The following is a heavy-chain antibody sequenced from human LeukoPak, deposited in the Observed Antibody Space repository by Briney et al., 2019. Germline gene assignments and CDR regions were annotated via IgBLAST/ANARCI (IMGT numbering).Heavy chain of an antibody. J-gene: IGHJ3*02. V-gene: IGHV4-4*07. CDR3: ARVVGDILTGLPAFDI. Sequence: SETLSLTCTVSGGSISSYYWSWIRQPAGKGLEWIGRIYTSGSTNYNPSLKSRVTMSVDTSKNQFSLKLSSVTTADTAVYYCARVVGDILTGLPAFDIWGQGTMVTVSS. D-gene: IGHD3-9*01. CDR1: GGSISSYY. CDR2: IYTSGST.